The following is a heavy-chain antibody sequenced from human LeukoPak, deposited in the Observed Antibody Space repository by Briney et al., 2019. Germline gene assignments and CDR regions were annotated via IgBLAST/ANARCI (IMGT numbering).Heavy chain of an antibody. CDR2: IYHSGST. CDR1: GGSISSGGYS. Sequence: KSSETLSLTCAVSGGSISSGGYSWSWIRQSPGKGLEWKGYIYHSGSTKYNPSLESRVTISVDTSKNQFSLKLRSATAADTAVYYCARSSRGLGYDFPFDYWGQGTLVTVSS. D-gene: IGHD3-3*01. J-gene: IGHJ4*02. CDR3: ARSSRGLGYDFPFDY. V-gene: IGHV4-61*08.